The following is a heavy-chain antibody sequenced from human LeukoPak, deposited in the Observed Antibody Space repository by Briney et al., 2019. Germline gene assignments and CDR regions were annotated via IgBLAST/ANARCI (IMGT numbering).Heavy chain of an antibody. Sequence: ASVKVSCKASGYTFTSYGISWVRQAPGQGLEWMGWMNPNSGNTGYAQKFQGRVTMTRNTSISTAYMELSSLRSEDTAVYYCARGNYYDSKLDYWGQGTLVTVSS. D-gene: IGHD3-22*01. CDR1: GYTFTSYG. V-gene: IGHV1-8*02. CDR3: ARGNYYDSKLDY. J-gene: IGHJ4*02. CDR2: MNPNSGNT.